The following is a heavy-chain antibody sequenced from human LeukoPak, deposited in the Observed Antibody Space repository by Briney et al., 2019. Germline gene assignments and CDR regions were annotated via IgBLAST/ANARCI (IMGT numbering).Heavy chain of an antibody. CDR3: ARTAYSSGWYGNY. CDR1: GGSISSSSYY. J-gene: IGHJ4*02. Sequence: SETLSLTCTVSGGSISSSSYYWGWIRQPPGKGLEWIGSIYYSGSTYYNPSLKSRVTISVDTSKNQFSLKLSSVTAADTAVYYCARTAYSSGWYGNYWGQGTLVTVSS. CDR2: IYYSGST. V-gene: IGHV4-39*07. D-gene: IGHD6-19*01.